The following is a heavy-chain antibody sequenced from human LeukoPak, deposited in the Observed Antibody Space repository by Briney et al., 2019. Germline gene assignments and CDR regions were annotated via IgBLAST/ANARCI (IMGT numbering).Heavy chain of an antibody. Sequence: GGSLRLSCTASGFTVSSNYMSWVRQAPGKGLEGVSVLYSGGVTYYADSVKGRFTISRDNSKNTVYLQMNSLRAQDTAVYYCARQHWSGYTCYFDCWGQGTLVTVSS. J-gene: IGHJ4*02. CDR3: ARQHWSGYTCYFDC. D-gene: IGHD3-3*01. CDR1: GFTVSSNY. CDR2: LYSGGVT. V-gene: IGHV3-53*01.